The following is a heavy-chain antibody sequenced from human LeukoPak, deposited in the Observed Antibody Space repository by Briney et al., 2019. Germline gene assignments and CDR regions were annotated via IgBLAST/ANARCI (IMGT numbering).Heavy chain of an antibody. Sequence: PGGSLRLSCAASEFTFSTYWMTWVRQAPGKGLEWVANIKQDGSDKYYVDSVKGRFTISRDNAKNSLYLQMNSLRAEDTAVYYCARFRYSSSAFDYWGQGTLVTVSS. J-gene: IGHJ4*02. CDR1: EFTFSTYW. CDR2: IKQDGSDK. V-gene: IGHV3-7*01. D-gene: IGHD6-6*01. CDR3: ARFRYSSSAFDY.